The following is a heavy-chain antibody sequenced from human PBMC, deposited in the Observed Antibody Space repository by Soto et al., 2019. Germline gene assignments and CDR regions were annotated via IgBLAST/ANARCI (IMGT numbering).Heavy chain of an antibody. CDR1: GFTFTGYG. D-gene: IGHD1-26*01. J-gene: IGHJ4*02. CDR3: VRDGVGTTVYFVYIDF. Sequence: QVQLMESGGGVVQPGRSLRLSCAASGFTFTGYGMHWVRQAPGKGLEWVAIIRNDGSNIYYGDAVKGRFTISRDNSKDMVHLQMNSLRPEDTAVYYCVRDGVGTTVYFVYIDFWGQGTLVTVSS. V-gene: IGHV3-33*01. CDR2: IRNDGSNI.